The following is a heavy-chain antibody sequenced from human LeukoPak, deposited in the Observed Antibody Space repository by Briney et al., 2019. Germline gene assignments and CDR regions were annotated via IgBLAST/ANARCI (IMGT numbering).Heavy chain of an antibody. CDR2: INHSGST. J-gene: IGHJ6*03. CDR1: GGSFSGYY. CDR3: ARHRIQYSSTHYYYYYMDV. Sequence: SETLSLTCAVYGGSFSGYYWSWIRQPPEKGLEWIGEINHSGSTNYNPSLKSRVTISVDTSKNQFSLKLSSVTAADTAVYYCARHRIQYSSTHYYYYYMDVWGKGTTVTISS. V-gene: IGHV4-34*01. D-gene: IGHD6-13*01.